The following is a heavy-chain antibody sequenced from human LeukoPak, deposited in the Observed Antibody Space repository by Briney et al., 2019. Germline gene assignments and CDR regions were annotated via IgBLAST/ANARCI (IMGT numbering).Heavy chain of an antibody. V-gene: IGHV3-48*03. D-gene: IGHD2-8*01. Sequence: GGSLRLSCAASGFTFNSYEMNWVRQAPGKGLEWVSYISSNGSTIYYADSVKGRFTISRDNAKNSLYPQMNSLRAEDTAVYYCAREPGFCTNGVCYTRAFDYWGQGTLVTVSS. CDR1: GFTFNSYE. CDR2: ISSNGSTI. CDR3: AREPGFCTNGVCYTRAFDY. J-gene: IGHJ4*02.